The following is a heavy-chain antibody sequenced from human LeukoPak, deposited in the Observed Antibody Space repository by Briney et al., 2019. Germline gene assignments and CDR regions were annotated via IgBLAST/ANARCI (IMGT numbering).Heavy chain of an antibody. CDR3: ARDRAYSTFDY. J-gene: IGHJ4*02. CDR2: ISGSGGST. D-gene: IGHD3-16*01. V-gene: IGHV3-23*01. Sequence: AGGSLRLSCAASGFTFSSYAMNWVRQAPGKGLEWVSTISGSGGSTYYADSVKGRFTISRDNAENSLYLQMNSLRAEDTAVYYCARDRAYSTFDYWGQGTLVTVSS. CDR1: GFTFSSYA.